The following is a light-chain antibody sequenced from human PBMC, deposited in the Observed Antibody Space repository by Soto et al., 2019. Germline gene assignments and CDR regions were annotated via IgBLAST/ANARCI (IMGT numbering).Light chain of an antibody. CDR2: AAS. CDR1: QSVSSY. J-gene: IGKJ5*01. V-gene: IGKV1-39*01. Sequence: DIEMTQSPSSLSASVGDRVTITCRASQSVSSYLNWYQQKPGKAPKLLIYAASSLQSGVPSRFSGSGSGTDFTLTISSLQPEDFANYYCQQSYSTLSTTFGQGTRLEIK. CDR3: QQSYSTLSTT.